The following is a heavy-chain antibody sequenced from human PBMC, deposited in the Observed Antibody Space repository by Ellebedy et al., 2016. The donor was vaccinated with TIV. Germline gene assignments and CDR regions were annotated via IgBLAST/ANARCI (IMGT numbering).Heavy chain of an antibody. D-gene: IGHD2-15*01. J-gene: IGHJ5*02. V-gene: IGHV6-1*01. CDR2: TYYRSKWYN. CDR1: GDSVSRNSVA. CDR3: ARDDCSGGSCHWWFAP. Sequence: SQTLSLTCAISGDSVSRNSVAWNWIRQSPSRGLEWLGRTYYRSKWYNDYAVSVKSRITINPDTSKNQFYLQLNSVTPKDTAVYYCARDDCSGGSCHWWFAPWGQGTLVTVSS.